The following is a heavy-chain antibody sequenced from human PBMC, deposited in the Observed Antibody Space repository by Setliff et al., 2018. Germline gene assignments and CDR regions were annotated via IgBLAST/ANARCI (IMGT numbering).Heavy chain of an antibody. V-gene: IGHV1-46*01. D-gene: IGHD2-8*01. J-gene: IGHJ4*02. Sequence: ASVKVSCKTSGYTFTDYVITWVRQAPGRGLEWMGTINTGGGSASIVDQFQGRVTMTRDTSTSTAYLELRSLTSDDTAVYYCSKLVRYCTTTACQGASGAEFWGQGTLVTVSS. CDR1: GYTFTDYV. CDR2: INTGGGSA. CDR3: SKLVRYCTTTACQGASGAEF.